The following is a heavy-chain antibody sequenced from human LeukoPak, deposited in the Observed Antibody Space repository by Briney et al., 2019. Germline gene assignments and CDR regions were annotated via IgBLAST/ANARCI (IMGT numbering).Heavy chain of an antibody. CDR3: ARHGGSRDYYMDV. Sequence: SETPSLTCTVSGGSISRYYWSWIRQPPGKGLEWIGYIYSSGSTNYNPSLKSRVTISVDTSKNQFSLKLSSVTAADTAVYYCARHGGSRDYYMDVWGKGTTVTISS. D-gene: IGHD3-16*01. V-gene: IGHV4-59*08. CDR1: GGSISRYY. CDR2: IYSSGST. J-gene: IGHJ6*03.